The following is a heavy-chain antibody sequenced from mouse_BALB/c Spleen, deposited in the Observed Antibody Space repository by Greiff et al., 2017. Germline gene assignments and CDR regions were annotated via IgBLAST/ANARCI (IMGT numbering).Heavy chain of an antibody. CDR1: GFTFSSFG. CDR2: ISSGSSTI. Sequence: EVHLVESGGGLVQPGGSRKLSCAASGFTFSSFGMHWVRQAPEKGLEWVAYISSGSSTIYYADTVKGRFTISRDNPKNTLFLQMTSLRSEDTAMYYCARSNGSSPSGYWGQGTTLTVSS. V-gene: IGHV5-17*02. CDR3: ARSNGSSPSGY. J-gene: IGHJ2*01. D-gene: IGHD1-1*01.